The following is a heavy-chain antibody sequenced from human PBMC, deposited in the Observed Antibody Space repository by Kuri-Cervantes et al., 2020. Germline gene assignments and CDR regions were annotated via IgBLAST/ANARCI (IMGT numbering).Heavy chain of an antibody. D-gene: IGHD5-18*01. Sequence: GESLKISCVASRFTFSSYAIYWVRQAPGKGLEWVAVISYDGSNKYYADSVKGRFTISRDNSKNTLYLQMNSLRAEDTAVYYCAKVDTAIFDYWGQGTLVTVSS. V-gene: IGHV3-30*01. CDR1: RFTFSSYA. CDR3: AKVDTAIFDY. CDR2: ISYDGSNK. J-gene: IGHJ4*02.